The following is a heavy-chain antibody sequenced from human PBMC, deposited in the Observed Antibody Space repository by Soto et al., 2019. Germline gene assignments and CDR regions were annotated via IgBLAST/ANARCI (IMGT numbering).Heavy chain of an antibody. CDR1: GFTFSSYG. D-gene: IGHD2-2*02. CDR3: AKEGGLSGRCYISSYYYFDY. Sequence: GGSLRLSCVASGFTFSSYGMHWVRQAPGKGLEWVAIISYDGSNTYYADSVKGRFTISRDNSKNTLYLQMNSLRAEDTSVYYCAKEGGLSGRCYISSYYYFDYSGQGTLVTVSS. CDR2: ISYDGSNT. J-gene: IGHJ4*02. V-gene: IGHV3-30*18.